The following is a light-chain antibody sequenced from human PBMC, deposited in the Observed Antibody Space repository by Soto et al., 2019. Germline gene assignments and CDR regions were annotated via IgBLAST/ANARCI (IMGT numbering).Light chain of an antibody. V-gene: IGKV1-39*01. CDR2: AAS. J-gene: IGKJ3*01. Sequence: DIQMTQSPFSLSASLGDRVTITCRASQSISDYLNWYQQKPGKGPKLLIFAASSLQVGVPSRFSGSGSGTDFTLTISSLQPEDFANDFCQQSHSAPFTFGPGTTVDIK. CDR1: QSISDY. CDR3: QQSHSAPFT.